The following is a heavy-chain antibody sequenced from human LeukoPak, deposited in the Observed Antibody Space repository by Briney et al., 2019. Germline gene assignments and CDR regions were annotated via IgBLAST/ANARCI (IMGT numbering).Heavy chain of an antibody. V-gene: IGHV4-59*01. D-gene: IGHD2-2*01. CDR2: IYYSGST. CDR3: ARGGGYCSSTSCLYY. CDR1: GGSISSYY. Sequence: PSETLSLSCTVSGGSISSYYRSWIRQPPGKGLEWMGYIYYSGSTNYNPSLKIRVTISVDTSKNQFSLKLSSVTAADTAVYYCARGGGYCSSTSCLYYWGQGTLVTVSS. J-gene: IGHJ4*02.